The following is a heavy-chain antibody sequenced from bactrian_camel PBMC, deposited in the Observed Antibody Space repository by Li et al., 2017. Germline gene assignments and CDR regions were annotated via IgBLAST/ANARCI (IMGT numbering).Heavy chain of an antibody. D-gene: IGHD7*01. V-gene: IGHV3S63*01. Sequence: HVQLVESGGGSVQAGGSLTLSCTASGLTFGDSDMGWYRQAPGNECELVSTLSSSDGSIYYAPFTQGRFTISEDNAKPMLYLQMNALKPEDTAMYYCAADLVTGGNWRSIDHWSYWGQGTQVTVS. CDR1: GLTFGDSD. J-gene: IGHJ4*01. CDR3: AADLVTGGNWRSIDHWSY. CDR2: LSSSDGSI.